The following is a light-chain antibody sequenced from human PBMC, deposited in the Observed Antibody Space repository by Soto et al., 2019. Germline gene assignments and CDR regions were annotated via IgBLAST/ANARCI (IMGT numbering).Light chain of an antibody. J-gene: IGLJ1*01. V-gene: IGLV1-40*01. CDR3: QSYDSTVSGYV. Sequence: QSVLTQPPSVSGAPGQRVTISCTGSSSNIGADYVVHWYQQLPGTAPKLLIYVDSNRPSGVPDRFSGSKSGTSASLAIIGLQAEDEADYYCQSYDSTVSGYVFGTGTKVTVL. CDR2: VDS. CDR1: SSNIGADYV.